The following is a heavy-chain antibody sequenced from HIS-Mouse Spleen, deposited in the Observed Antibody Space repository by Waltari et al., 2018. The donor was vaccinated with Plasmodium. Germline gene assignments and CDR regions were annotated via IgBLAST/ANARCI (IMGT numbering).Heavy chain of an antibody. CDR3: ARDRITGTSYFDY. CDR2: NYYSGGT. Sequence: QLQLQESGPGLVKPSETLSLTCTVSGGSISSSSYYWGWIRQPPGKGLEGIGSNYYSGGTYYNPSLKSRVTISVDTSKNQFSLKLSSVTAADTAVYYCARDRITGTSYFDYWGQGTLVTVSS. V-gene: IGHV4-39*07. J-gene: IGHJ4*02. CDR1: GGSISSSSYY. D-gene: IGHD1-7*01.